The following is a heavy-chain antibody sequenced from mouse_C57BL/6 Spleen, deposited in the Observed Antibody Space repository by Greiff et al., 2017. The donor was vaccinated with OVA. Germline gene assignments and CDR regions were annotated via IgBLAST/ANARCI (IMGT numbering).Heavy chain of an antibody. CDR3: ARESGDDEDYAMDY. CDR1: GYTFTDYY. J-gene: IGHJ4*01. Sequence: VQLQQSGPVLVKPGASVKMSCKASGYTFTDYYMNWVQQSHGKSLEWIGVINPYNGGTSYNQKFKGKATLTVDKSSSTAYMERNSLSSEDAAVYCGARESGDDEDYAMDYWGQGTSVTVAS. V-gene: IGHV1-19*01. CDR2: INPYNGGT. D-gene: IGHD1-3*01.